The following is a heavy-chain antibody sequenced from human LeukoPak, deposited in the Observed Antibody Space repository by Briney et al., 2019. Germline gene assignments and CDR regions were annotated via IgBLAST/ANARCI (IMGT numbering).Heavy chain of an antibody. D-gene: IGHD1-26*01. Sequence: GGSLRLSCAASGFTFDDYAMHWVRQAPGKGLEWVSLISADGGSTYYADSVKGRFTISRDNSKNSLYLQMNSLRTEDSALYYCTKVGGTYPAYYFDYWGQGTLVTVSS. J-gene: IGHJ4*02. CDR2: ISADGGST. CDR3: TKVGGTYPAYYFDY. V-gene: IGHV3-43*02. CDR1: GFTFDDYA.